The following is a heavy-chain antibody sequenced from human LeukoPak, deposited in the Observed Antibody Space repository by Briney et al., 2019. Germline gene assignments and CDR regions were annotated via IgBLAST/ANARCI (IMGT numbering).Heavy chain of an antibody. CDR3: AREGCSSTSYTRDCAFDI. V-gene: IGHV3-20*04. D-gene: IGHD2-2*01. Sequence: GGSLRLSCAASGFTFDDYGMSWVRQAPGKGLEWVSGINWNGGSTGYADSVKGRFTISRDNAKNSLYLQMNSLRAEDTALYYCAREGCSSTSYTRDCAFDISGQGTMVTVSS. CDR1: GFTFDDYG. CDR2: INWNGGST. J-gene: IGHJ3*02.